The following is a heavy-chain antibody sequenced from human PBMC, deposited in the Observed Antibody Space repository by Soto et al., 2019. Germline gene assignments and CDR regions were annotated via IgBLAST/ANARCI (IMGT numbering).Heavy chain of an antibody. Sequence: GGSLRLSCAASGFTFITAWMNWVRQAPGKGLEWVGRIKSKNDGGTTDYAAPVKGRFTISRDDSKNTVYLQMNSLRAEDTAVYYCARDRPYYPTYGMDVWGQGTTVTVSS. V-gene: IGHV3-15*07. J-gene: IGHJ6*02. CDR3: ARDRPYYPTYGMDV. CDR2: IKSKNDGGTT. CDR1: GFTFITAW. D-gene: IGHD3-10*01.